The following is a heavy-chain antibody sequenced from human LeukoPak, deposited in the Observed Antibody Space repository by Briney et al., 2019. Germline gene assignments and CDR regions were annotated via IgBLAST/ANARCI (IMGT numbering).Heavy chain of an antibody. CDR1: GFTFSSYA. V-gene: IGHV3-23*01. D-gene: IGHD4-23*01. J-gene: IGHJ5*02. Sequence: GGSLRLSCAASGFTFSSYAMSWVSQAPGKVMELVSALSGSGGSTYYADSVKGRFTISRDNSKNTLYLQMNSLRAEDTAVYYCAKDRPYGGPGLFDPWGQGTLVTVSS. CDR2: LSGSGGST. CDR3: AKDRPYGGPGLFDP.